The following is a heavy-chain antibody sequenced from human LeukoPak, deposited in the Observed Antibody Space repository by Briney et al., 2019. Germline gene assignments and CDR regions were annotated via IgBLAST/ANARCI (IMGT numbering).Heavy chain of an antibody. CDR3: AKDLDYGAFDI. D-gene: IGHD4-17*01. CDR2: IWYDGSNK. CDR1: GFTFSSYG. V-gene: IGHV3-30*02. J-gene: IGHJ3*02. Sequence: SGGSLRLSCAASGFTFSSYGMHWVRQAPGKGLEWVAVIWYDGSNKYYADSVKGRFTISRDNSKNTLYLQMNSLRAEDTAVYYCAKDLDYGAFDIWGQGTMVTVSS.